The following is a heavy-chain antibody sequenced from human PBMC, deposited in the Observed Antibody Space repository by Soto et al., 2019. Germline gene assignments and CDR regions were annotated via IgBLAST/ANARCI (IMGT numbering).Heavy chain of an antibody. CDR1: GGSISSYY. CDR2: IYTSGST. D-gene: IGHD5-12*01. CDR3: ARGPEIGGYDSGDAFDI. Sequence: SETLSLTCTVSGGSISSYYWSWIRQPAGKGLEWIGRIYTSGSTNYNPSLKSRVTMSVDTSENQFSLKLSSVTAADTAVYYCARGPEIGGYDSGDAFDIWGQGTMVTVSS. V-gene: IGHV4-4*07. J-gene: IGHJ3*02.